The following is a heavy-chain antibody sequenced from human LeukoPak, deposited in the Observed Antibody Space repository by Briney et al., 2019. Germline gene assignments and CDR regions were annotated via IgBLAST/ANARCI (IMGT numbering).Heavy chain of an antibody. J-gene: IGHJ4*02. V-gene: IGHV4-61*01. D-gene: IGHD3-22*01. Sequence: PSETLSLTCTVSGGSVSSGSYYWSWIRQPPGKGLEWIGYIYYSGSTNYNPSLKSRVTISVDTSKNQFSLKLSSVTAADTAVYYCARSHYDSSGSPIFGLGVDYWGQGTLVTVSS. CDR3: ARSHYDSSGSPIFGLGVDY. CDR1: GGSVSSGSYY. CDR2: IYYSGST.